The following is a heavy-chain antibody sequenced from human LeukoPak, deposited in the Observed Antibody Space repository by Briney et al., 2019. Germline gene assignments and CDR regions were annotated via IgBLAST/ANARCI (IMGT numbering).Heavy chain of an antibody. D-gene: IGHD6-19*01. CDR1: GGSISSGGYS. CDR2: IYYSGTT. V-gene: IGHV4-39*01. J-gene: IGHJ4*02. Sequence: PSETLSLTCAVSGGSISSGGYSWSWIRQPPGKGLECIGSIYYSGTTYYNPSLKSRVTISVDTSNNQFSLKLSSVTAADTAVYYCARRRYPGYSSGLFDYWGQGTLVTVSS. CDR3: ARRRYPGYSSGLFDY.